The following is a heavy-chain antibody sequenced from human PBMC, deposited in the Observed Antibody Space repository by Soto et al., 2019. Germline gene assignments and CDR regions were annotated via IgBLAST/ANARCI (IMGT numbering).Heavy chain of an antibody. CDR2: IYYSGST. D-gene: IGHD6-19*01. CDR3: ARLWAGAVAGIGILYMDV. J-gene: IGHJ6*03. CDR1: GGSISSYY. Sequence: PSETLSLTCTVSGGSISSYYWSWIRQPPGKGLEWIGYIYYSGSTNYNPSLKSRVTISVDTSKNQFSLKLSSVTAADTAVYYCARLWAGAVAGIGILYMDVWGKGTTVTVSS. V-gene: IGHV4-59*08.